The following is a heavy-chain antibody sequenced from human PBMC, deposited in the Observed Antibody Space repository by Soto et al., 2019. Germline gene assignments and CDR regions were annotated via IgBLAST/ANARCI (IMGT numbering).Heavy chain of an antibody. V-gene: IGHV4-38-2*02. CDR3: ARDNIQGSGWFTDY. CDR2: IYHSGST. J-gene: IGHJ4*02. D-gene: IGHD6-19*01. Sequence: SETLSLTCAVSGYSISSGYYWGWIRQPPGKGLEWIGSIYHSGSTYYNPSLKSRVTISVDTSKNQFSLKLSSVTAADTAVYYCARDNIQGSGWFTDYWGQGTLVTVSS. CDR1: GYSISSGYY.